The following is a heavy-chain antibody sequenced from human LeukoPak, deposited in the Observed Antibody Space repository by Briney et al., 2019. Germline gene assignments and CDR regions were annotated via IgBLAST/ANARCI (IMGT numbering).Heavy chain of an antibody. V-gene: IGHV4-59*01. CDR2: IYYSGST. CDR3: AREEDLDAFDI. Sequence: SETLSLTCTVSGGSISSYYWSWIRQPPGKGLEWIGYIYYSGSTNYNPSLKSRVTISVDTSKNQFSLKLSSVTAADTAVYYCAREEDLDAFDIWGQGTMVTVSS. J-gene: IGHJ3*02. CDR1: GGSISSYY.